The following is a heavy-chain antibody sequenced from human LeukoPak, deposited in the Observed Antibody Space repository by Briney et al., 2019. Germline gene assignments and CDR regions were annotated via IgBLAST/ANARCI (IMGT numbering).Heavy chain of an antibody. D-gene: IGHD3/OR15-3a*01. CDR1: GFTVSSNY. J-gene: IGHJ3*02. CDR3: ARKGLVDAFDI. CDR2: IYSGGST. Sequence: GGSLRLSCAASGFTVSSNYMSWVRQAPGKGLEWVSVIYSGGSTYYADSVKGRFNISRDNSKNTLYLQMNCLRAEDTAVYYCARKGLVDAFDIWGQGTMVTVSS. V-gene: IGHV3-66*01.